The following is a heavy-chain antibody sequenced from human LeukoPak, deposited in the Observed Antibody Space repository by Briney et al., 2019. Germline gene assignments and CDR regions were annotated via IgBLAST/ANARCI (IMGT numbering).Heavy chain of an antibody. Sequence: PSETLSLTCTVPGGSISTSDFSWGWVRQPPGKGLEWIGNIHHNGNTYFNPSLKSRVTISTDTSKNQLSLTLSSVTAADTAVYYCEKDTHLDVWGQGTTVSVSS. J-gene: IGHJ6*02. CDR3: EKDTHLDV. V-gene: IGHV4-39*01. CDR1: GGSISTSDFS. CDR2: IHHNGNT. D-gene: IGHD2-15*01.